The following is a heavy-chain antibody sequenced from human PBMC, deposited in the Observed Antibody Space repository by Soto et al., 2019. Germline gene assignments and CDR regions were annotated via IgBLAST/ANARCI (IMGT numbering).Heavy chain of an antibody. CDR3: ARDKSPSSGWPGMDV. J-gene: IGHJ6*02. Sequence: ASVKVSCKASGYTFTDYYMHWVRQAPGQGLEWMGWINPNSGGTNYAQKFQGRVTMTRDTSISTAYMELNRLRSDDTAVYYCARDKSPSSGWPGMDVWGPGTTVTVYS. V-gene: IGHV1-2*02. CDR1: GYTFTDYY. CDR2: INPNSGGT. D-gene: IGHD6-19*01.